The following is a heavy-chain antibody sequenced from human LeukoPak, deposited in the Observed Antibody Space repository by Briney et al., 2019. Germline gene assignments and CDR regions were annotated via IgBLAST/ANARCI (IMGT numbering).Heavy chain of an antibody. CDR3: TRDYSSSWLRFFDY. CDR1: GFTFSIYG. V-gene: IGHV3-33*01. D-gene: IGHD6-6*01. Sequence: GRSLRLSCAASGFTFSIYGMHWVRQAPGKGLEWVAVMWFDGSNIYYADSVKGRFTISRDNSKNTLYLQMDSLRAEDTAVYYCTRDYSSSWLRFFDYWGQGTLVTVSS. J-gene: IGHJ4*02. CDR2: MWFDGSNI.